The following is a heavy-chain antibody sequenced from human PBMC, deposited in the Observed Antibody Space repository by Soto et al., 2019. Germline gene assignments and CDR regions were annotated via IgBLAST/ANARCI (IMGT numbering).Heavy chain of an antibody. J-gene: IGHJ4*02. CDR1: GFTFSSCA. CDR2: ISGSGGST. Sequence: GGSLRLSCAASGFTFSSCAMSWVRQAPGKGLEWVSAISGSGGSTYYADSVKGRFTISRDNSKNTLYLQMNSLRAEDTAVYYCAKSANRSTARDILTGYYFDYWGQGTLVTVSS. CDR3: AKSANRSTARDILTGYYFDY. V-gene: IGHV3-23*01. D-gene: IGHD3-9*01.